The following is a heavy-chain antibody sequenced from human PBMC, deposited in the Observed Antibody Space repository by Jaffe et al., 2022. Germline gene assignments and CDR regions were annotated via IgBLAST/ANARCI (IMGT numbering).Heavy chain of an antibody. CDR2: IYPGDSDT. V-gene: IGHV5-51*03. Sequence: EVQLVQSGAEVKKPGESLKISCKGSGYSFTSYWIGWVRQMPGKGLEWMGIIYPGDSDTRYSPSFQGQVTISADKSISTAYLQWSSLKASDTAMYYCARLIIAVAGENDAFDIWGQGTMVTVSS. J-gene: IGHJ3*02. D-gene: IGHD6-19*01. CDR1: GYSFTSYW. CDR3: ARLIIAVAGENDAFDI.